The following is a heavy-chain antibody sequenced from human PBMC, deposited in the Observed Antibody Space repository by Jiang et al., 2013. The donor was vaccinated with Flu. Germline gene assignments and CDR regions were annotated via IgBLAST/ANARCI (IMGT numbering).Heavy chain of an antibody. CDR2: ISYDGSNK. D-gene: IGHD3/OR15-3a*01. V-gene: IGHV3-30*18. CDR3: AKGRYDFDAFDI. Sequence: GKGLEWVAVISYDGSNKYYADSVKGRFTISRDNSKNTLYLQMNSLRAEDTAVYYCAKGRYDFDAFDIWGQGTMVTVSS. J-gene: IGHJ3*02.